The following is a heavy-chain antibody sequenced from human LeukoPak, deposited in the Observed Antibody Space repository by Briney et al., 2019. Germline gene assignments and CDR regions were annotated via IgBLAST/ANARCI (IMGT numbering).Heavy chain of an antibody. CDR3: ASRGYSGYDRSPNAFDL. D-gene: IGHD5-12*01. CDR1: GYTFTSYG. Sequence: ASVKVSCKASGYTFTSYGISWVRQAPGQGLEWMGWISVYNGKTNYAQNLQGRVTMTTDTSTSTDYLEMRRLRSDDTAVYYCASRGYSGYDRSPNAFDLWGQGTMVTVSS. CDR2: ISVYNGKT. J-gene: IGHJ3*01. V-gene: IGHV1-18*04.